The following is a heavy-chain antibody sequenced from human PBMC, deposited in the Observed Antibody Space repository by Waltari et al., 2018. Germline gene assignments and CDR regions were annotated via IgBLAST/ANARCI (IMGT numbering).Heavy chain of an antibody. J-gene: IGHJ4*02. Sequence: QVQLQESGPGLVKPSQTLSLTCTVSGGSISSGSYYWSWIRQPAGEGLEWIGRIYTSGSTNYNPSLKSRVTISVDTSKNQFSLKLSSVTAADTAVYYCARGDLYYYDSSGYPSYFDYWGQGTLVTVSS. D-gene: IGHD3-22*01. CDR1: GGSISSGSYY. CDR2: IYTSGST. CDR3: ARGDLYYYDSSGYPSYFDY. V-gene: IGHV4-61*02.